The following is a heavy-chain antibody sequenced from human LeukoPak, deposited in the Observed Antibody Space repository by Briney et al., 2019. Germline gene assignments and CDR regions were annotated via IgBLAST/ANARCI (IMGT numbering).Heavy chain of an antibody. CDR3: AMSGVLRYFDWLGY. CDR1: GYTFTGHY. J-gene: IGHJ4*02. Sequence: KVSCKASGYTFTGHYMHWARQAPGQGLEWMGWINPNSGGTNYAQKFQGRVTMTRDTSISTAYMELSRLRSDDTAVYYCAMSGVLRYFDWLGYWGQGTLVTVSS. V-gene: IGHV1-2*02. CDR2: INPNSGGT. D-gene: IGHD3-9*01.